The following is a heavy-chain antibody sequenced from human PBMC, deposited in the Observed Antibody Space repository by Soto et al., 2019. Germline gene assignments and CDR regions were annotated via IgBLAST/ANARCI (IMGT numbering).Heavy chain of an antibody. CDR3: ATDSAGRGPFDP. CDR1: GGSFSTNY. J-gene: IGHJ5*02. Sequence: SETLSLTCTISGGSFSTNYWSWTRQSPGKGLEWIGYIYHTGSRKYNPSFKNRVTISVDTSKNQFSLTLNSVAATDTAVYYCATDSAGRGPFDPWGQGIPVTVSS. CDR2: IYHTGSR. V-gene: IGHV4-59*13. D-gene: IGHD3-10*01.